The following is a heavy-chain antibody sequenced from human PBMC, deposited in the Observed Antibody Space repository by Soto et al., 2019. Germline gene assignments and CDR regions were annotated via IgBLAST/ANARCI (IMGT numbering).Heavy chain of an antibody. CDR1: SDSIGSNYYC. V-gene: IGHV4-39*01. CDR2: INYLGTT. Sequence: SETLSLTCTVSSDSIGSNYYCWGWLRPPPEKGREWIGNINYLGTTYYNPPLRSRVTISADMSKNQFSLKLNSVTAADTAVYYCAGMLVHASRLGGLGFWGQGTRVTVSS. CDR3: AGMLVHASRLGGLGF. D-gene: IGHD2-8*01. J-gene: IGHJ4*02.